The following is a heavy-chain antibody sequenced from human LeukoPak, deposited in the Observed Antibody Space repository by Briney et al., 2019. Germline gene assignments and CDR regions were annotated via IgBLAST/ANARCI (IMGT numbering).Heavy chain of an antibody. CDR2: ISAYNGNT. Sequence: ASVKVSCKASGYTFTSYGISWVRQAPGQGLEWMGWISAYNGNTNYAQKLQGRVTMTTDTSTSTAYMELRSLRSDDTAVYYCARETPQGQQQHYYYYYGMDVWGQGTTVTVSS. J-gene: IGHJ6*02. V-gene: IGHV1-18*01. CDR3: ARETPQGQQQHYYYYYGMDV. D-gene: IGHD6-13*01. CDR1: GYTFTSYG.